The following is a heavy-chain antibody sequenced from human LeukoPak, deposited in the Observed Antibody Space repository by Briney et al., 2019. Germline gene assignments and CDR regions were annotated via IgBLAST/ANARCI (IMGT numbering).Heavy chain of an antibody. CDR3: AKDPSVTMVRGVIIGGRGGFDP. CDR1: GFRFNTYW. V-gene: IGHV3-7*01. CDR2: IKQDGNEK. D-gene: IGHD3-10*01. Sequence: GGSLRLSCAASGFRFNTYWMSWVRQAPGKGLEWVANIKQDGNEKYYADSVKGRFTISRDNGKNSLDLQMNSLRADDTAVYYCAKDPSVTMVRGVIIGGRGGFDPWGQGTLVTVSS. J-gene: IGHJ5*02.